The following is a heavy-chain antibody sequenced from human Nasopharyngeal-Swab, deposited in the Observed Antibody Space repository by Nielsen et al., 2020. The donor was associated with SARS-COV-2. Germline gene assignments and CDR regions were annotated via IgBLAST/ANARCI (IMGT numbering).Heavy chain of an antibody. CDR1: GFTFNNYN. CDR3: ARDGLDYDFWSAYFMDV. V-gene: IGHV3-21*01. Sequence: LKISCAASGFTFNNYNFNWVRQAPGKGLEWVSSISSSSSYIYYADSVKGRFTLSSDNAKNSLYLQMNSLRAEDTAVYYCARDGLDYDFWSAYFMDVWGQGTTVTVSS. J-gene: IGHJ6*02. D-gene: IGHD3-3*01. CDR2: ISSSSSYI.